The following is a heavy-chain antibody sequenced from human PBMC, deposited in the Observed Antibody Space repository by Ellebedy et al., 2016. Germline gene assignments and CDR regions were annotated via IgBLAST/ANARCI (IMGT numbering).Heavy chain of an antibody. CDR1: GFTFSSYW. J-gene: IGHJ6*02. V-gene: IGHV3-7*01. CDR2: IKQDGSEK. D-gene: IGHD6-13*01. CDR3: ARDKWTSSSWYVTYYGMDV. Sequence: GGSLRLXXAASGFTFSSYWMSWVRQAPGKGLEWVANIKQDGSEKYYVDSVKGRFTISRDNAENSLYLQMNSLRAEDTAVYYCARDKWTSSSWYVTYYGMDVWGQGTTVTVSS.